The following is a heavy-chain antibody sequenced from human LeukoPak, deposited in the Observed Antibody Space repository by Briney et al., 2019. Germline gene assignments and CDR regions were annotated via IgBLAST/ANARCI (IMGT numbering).Heavy chain of an antibody. CDR3: TRVIPKYYYDSSGYAGDY. CDR2: IRSKAYGGTT. J-gene: IGHJ4*02. CDR1: GFTFGDYA. D-gene: IGHD3-22*01. V-gene: IGHV3-49*04. Sequence: GRSLRFSCTASGFTFGDYAMSWVRQAPGKGLEWVGFIRSKAYGGTTEYAASVKGRFTISRDDSKSIAYLQMNSLKTEDTAVYYCTRVIPKYYYDSSGYAGDYWGQGTLVTVSS.